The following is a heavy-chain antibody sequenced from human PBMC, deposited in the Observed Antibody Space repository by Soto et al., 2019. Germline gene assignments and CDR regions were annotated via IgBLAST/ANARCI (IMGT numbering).Heavy chain of an antibody. CDR3: AREGFFYYYYMDV. V-gene: IGHV3-33*01. D-gene: IGHD3-3*01. J-gene: IGHJ6*03. CDR1: GFTFSSYG. CDR2: IWYDGSNK. Sequence: QVQLVESGGGVVQPGRSLRLSCAASGFTFSSYGMHWVRQAPGKGLEWVAVIWYDGSNKYYADSVKGRFTISRDNSKNTLYLQMNSRRAEDTAVYYCAREGFFYYYYMDVWGKGTTVTVSS.